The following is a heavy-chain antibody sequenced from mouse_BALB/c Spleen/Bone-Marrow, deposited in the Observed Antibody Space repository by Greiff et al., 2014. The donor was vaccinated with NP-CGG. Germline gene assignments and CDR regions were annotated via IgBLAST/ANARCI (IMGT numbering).Heavy chain of an antibody. V-gene: IGHV7-1*02. D-gene: IGHD2-10*02. CDR3: ARDVGYGNYFVY. Sequence: DVHLVESGGGLVQPGGSLRLSCATSGFTFSDSYMEWVRQPPGKRLEWIAASRNKAKDYTTEYSASVKGRFIVSRDTSQSILYLQMNALRAEDTAIYYCARDVGYGNYFVYWGQGTLVTVSA. CDR2: SRNKAKDYTT. CDR1: GFTFSDSY. J-gene: IGHJ3*01.